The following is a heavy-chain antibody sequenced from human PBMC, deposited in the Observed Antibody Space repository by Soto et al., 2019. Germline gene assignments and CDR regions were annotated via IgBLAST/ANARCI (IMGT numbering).Heavy chain of an antibody. CDR2: IIPMFGIA. D-gene: IGHD2-2*01. CDR1: GGNRYT. CDR3: ARDSGRSDVVPAAISAMDV. V-gene: IGHV1-69*08. Sequence: QVQLVQSGAEVKKPGSSVKVSCKGSGGNRYTITWVRQAPGQGLEWMGRIIPMFGIATYAQNFQGRVTISAYKSTGTAYMELSSLRSEDTAVYYCARDSGRSDVVPAAISAMDVWGQGTTVTVSS. J-gene: IGHJ6*02.